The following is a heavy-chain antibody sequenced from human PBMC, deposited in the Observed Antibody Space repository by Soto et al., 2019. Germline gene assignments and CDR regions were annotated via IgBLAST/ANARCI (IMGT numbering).Heavy chain of an antibody. J-gene: IGHJ6*02. CDR3: ARDSDSYGGFYYYYGMDV. D-gene: IGHD5-18*01. Sequence: GGSLRLSCAASGFTFSSYGMHWVRQAPGKGLEWVAVIWYDGSNKYYADSVKGRFTISRDNSKNTLYLQMNSLRAEDTAMYYCARDSDSYGGFYYYYGMDVWGQGTTVTVSS. CDR1: GFTFSSYG. V-gene: IGHV3-33*01. CDR2: IWYDGSNK.